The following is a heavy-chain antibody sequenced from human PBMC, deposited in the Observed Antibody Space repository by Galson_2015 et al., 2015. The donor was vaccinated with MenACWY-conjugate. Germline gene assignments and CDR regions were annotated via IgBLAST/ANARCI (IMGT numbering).Heavy chain of an antibody. CDR2: IRGGDGGT. J-gene: IGHJ4*02. Sequence: SVKVSCKASGYTFTNYAIFWLRQAPGQGLEWMGWIRGGDGGTKYSQNFQGRVTITRDTSATTAYMELSGLRSEDTAVYYCARDMGYQLLYYWGQGTLATVSS. V-gene: IGHV1-3*01. CDR3: ARDMGYQLLYY. CDR1: GYTFTNYA. D-gene: IGHD2-2*01.